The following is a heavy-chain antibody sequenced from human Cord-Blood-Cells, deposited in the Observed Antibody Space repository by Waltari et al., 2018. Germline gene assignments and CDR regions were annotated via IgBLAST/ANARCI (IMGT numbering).Heavy chain of an antibody. CDR1: GYTFTGYY. Sequence: QVQLVQSGAEVKKPGASVKVSCKASGYTFTGYYMHWVRQAPGQGLEWMGWINPTSGGTNYAQKFKGRVTRTRDTSISTAYMELSRLRSDDTAVYYCARDLADDFWSGYYMNWFDPWGQGTLVTVSS. CDR2: INPTSGGT. D-gene: IGHD3-3*01. V-gene: IGHV1-2*02. J-gene: IGHJ5*02. CDR3: ARDLADDFWSGYYMNWFDP.